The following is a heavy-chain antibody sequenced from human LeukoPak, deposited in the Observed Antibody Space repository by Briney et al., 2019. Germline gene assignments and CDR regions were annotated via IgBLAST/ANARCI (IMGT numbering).Heavy chain of an antibody. CDR1: GGSFSGYY. V-gene: IGHV4-34*01. CDR3: ARGFDGSWYNRFDP. J-gene: IGHJ5*02. Sequence: SETLSLTCAVYGGSFSGYYWSWIRQPPGKGLEWIGEINHSGSTNYNPSLKSRVTISVDTSKNQFSLKLSSVTAADTAVYYCARGFDGSWYNRFDPWGQGTLVTVSS. CDR2: INHSGST. D-gene: IGHD6-13*01.